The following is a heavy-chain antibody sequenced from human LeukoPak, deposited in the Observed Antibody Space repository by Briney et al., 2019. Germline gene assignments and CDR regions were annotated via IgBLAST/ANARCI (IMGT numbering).Heavy chain of an antibody. CDR3: VRDRGDNAGWIFFDY. V-gene: IGHV1-18*04. CDR1: GYTFTIFG. J-gene: IGHJ4*02. Sequence: ASVKVSCKAPGYTFTIFGISWVRQAPGQGLEWMGWISGYNGHTKYAQNLQGRVTMTTDTSTSTAYMELRSLRSDDTAVYYCVRDRGDNAGWIFFDYWGQGTLVTVSS. D-gene: IGHD6-19*01. CDR2: ISGYNGHT.